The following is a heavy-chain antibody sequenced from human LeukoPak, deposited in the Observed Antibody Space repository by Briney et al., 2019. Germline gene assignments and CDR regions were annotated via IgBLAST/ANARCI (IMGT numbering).Heavy chain of an antibody. CDR3: AKELNEYSSSEPQDY. D-gene: IGHD6-6*01. CDR2: ISYDGSNK. V-gene: IGHV3-30*18. J-gene: IGHJ4*02. Sequence: GRSLRLSCAASGFTFTSYAMSWVRQAPGKGLEWVAVISYDGSNKYYADSVKGRFTISRDNSKNTLYLQMNSLRAEDTAVYYCAKELNEYSSSEPQDYWGQGTLVTVSS. CDR1: GFTFTSYA.